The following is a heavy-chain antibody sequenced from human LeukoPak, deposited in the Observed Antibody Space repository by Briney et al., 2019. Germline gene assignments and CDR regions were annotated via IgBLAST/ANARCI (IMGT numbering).Heavy chain of an antibody. CDR3: AGSIGYIYGFGWFDP. CDR1: DDSISNYY. D-gene: IGHD5-18*01. CDR2: IYSSGST. J-gene: IGHJ5*02. Sequence: PSETLSLTCTVSDDSISNYYWSWIRQPPGKGLEWIGYIYSSGSTNYNPSLRSRVTISVDTSKNQFSLKLTSVTAADTAVYYCAGSIGYIYGFGWFDPWGPGTLVIVSS. V-gene: IGHV4-59*08.